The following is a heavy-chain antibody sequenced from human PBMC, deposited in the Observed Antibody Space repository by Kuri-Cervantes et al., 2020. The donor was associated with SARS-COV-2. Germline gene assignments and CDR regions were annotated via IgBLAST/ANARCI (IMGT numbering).Heavy chain of an antibody. CDR3: ASEDSGSYFRGRGMFDP. CDR1: GFTFSSYS. Sequence: GESLKISCAASGFTFSSYSMNWVRQAPGKGLEWVSSISSSSSYIYYADSVKGRFTISRDNAKNSLYLRMNSLRAEDTAVYYCASEDSGSYFRGRGMFDPWGQGTLVTVSS. J-gene: IGHJ5*02. D-gene: IGHD1-26*01. V-gene: IGHV3-21*01. CDR2: ISSSSSYI.